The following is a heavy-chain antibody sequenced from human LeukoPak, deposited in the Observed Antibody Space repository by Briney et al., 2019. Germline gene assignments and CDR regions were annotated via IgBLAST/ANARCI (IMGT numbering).Heavy chain of an antibody. D-gene: IGHD1-26*01. CDR2: IYTRGST. Sequence: SETLSLTCTVSGGSINNYYWSWIRQPAGKGLEWIGRIYTRGSTNYNPSLKSRVTMSVDTSKNQFSLKLNSVTAADTAVYFCARGDVGATTGYYYYSMDVWGEGTTVTVSS. J-gene: IGHJ6*03. CDR1: GGSINNYY. CDR3: ARGDVGATTGYYYYSMDV. V-gene: IGHV4-4*07.